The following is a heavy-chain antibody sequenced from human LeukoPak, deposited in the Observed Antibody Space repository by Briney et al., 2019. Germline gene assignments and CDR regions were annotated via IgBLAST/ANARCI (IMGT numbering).Heavy chain of an antibody. CDR1: GFTFSNYA. CDR3: ANNYDSSGYYYGGYFQH. J-gene: IGHJ1*01. V-gene: IGHV3-23*01. CDR2: ISDNGRNT. D-gene: IGHD3-22*01. Sequence: GGSLRLSCAASGFTFSNYAMNWVRQAPGMGLGWVSFISDNGRNTYYADSVKGRFTFSRDNSKNTVYLQMNSLRAEDTAVYYCANNYDSSGYYYGGYFQHWGQGTLVTVSS.